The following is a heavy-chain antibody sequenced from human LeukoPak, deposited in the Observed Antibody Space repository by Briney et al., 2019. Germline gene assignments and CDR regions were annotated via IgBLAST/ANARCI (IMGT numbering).Heavy chain of an antibody. J-gene: IGHJ2*01. Sequence: ASVTVSCKASGYTFTSYGISWVRQAPGQGLEWMGWASAYNGHTNYAQKLQGRVTITTDTSTSTAYMELRSLRSDGTAVYYCARDTEWAYCDLWGRGTLVSVFS. CDR3: ARDTEWAYCDL. CDR2: ASAYNGHT. V-gene: IGHV1-18*01. D-gene: IGHD3-3*01. CDR1: GYTFTSYG.